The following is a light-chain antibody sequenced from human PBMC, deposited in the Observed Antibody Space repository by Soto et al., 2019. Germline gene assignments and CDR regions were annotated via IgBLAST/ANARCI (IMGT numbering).Light chain of an antibody. CDR2: EVS. V-gene: IGLV2-14*01. CDR1: SSDVGGYNY. J-gene: IGLJ3*02. Sequence: QSALTQPRSVSGSPGQSVTISCTGTSSDVGGYNYVSWYQQHPGKAPKFIIYEVSNRPSGVSSRFSGSKSGNTASLTISGLQAEDEADYYCSSYRRSTTHWLFGGGTKLTVL. CDR3: SSYRRSTTHWL.